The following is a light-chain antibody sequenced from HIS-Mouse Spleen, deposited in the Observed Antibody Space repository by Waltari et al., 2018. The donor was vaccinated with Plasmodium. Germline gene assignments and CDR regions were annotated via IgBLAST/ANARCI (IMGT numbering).Light chain of an antibody. CDR2: KAS. CDR1: QSISSW. Sequence: DIQMTQSPSTLSASVGDRVTITCRASQSISSWLAWYQQKPGKAPKLLIYKASSLESGVPSRFSGSGSGTEFTLTSSSLQPDDFATYYCQQYNSYQFGQGTKVEIK. V-gene: IGKV1-5*03. J-gene: IGKJ1*01. CDR3: QQYNSYQ.